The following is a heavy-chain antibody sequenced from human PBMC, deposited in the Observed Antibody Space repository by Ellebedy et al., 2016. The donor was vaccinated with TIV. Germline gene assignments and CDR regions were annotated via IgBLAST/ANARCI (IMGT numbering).Heavy chain of an antibody. CDR2: ISYDGSNK. CDR3: ARSLETNPFDY. D-gene: IGHD5-24*01. CDR1: GFTFSSYA. Sequence: GESLKISXAASGFTFSSYAMHWVRQAPGKGLEWVAVISYDGSNKYYADSVKGRFTISRDNSKNTLYLQMNSLRAEDTAVYYCARSLETNPFDYWGQGTLVTVSS. J-gene: IGHJ4*02. V-gene: IGHV3-30-3*01.